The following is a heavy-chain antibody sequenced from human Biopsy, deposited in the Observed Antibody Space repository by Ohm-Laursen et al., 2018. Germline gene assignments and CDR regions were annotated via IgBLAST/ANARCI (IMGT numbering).Heavy chain of an antibody. CDR1: GYTFTGQH. CDR2: INPHSGTT. V-gene: IGHV1-2*02. D-gene: IGHD2-15*01. CDR3: AKGQDLRGGAEYFQH. J-gene: IGHJ1*01. Sequence: ASVKVSCKASGYTFTGQHLHWERHVPGQGLEWMGWINPHSGTTKFAQDFQGRVTMTRDTSITTAYMELRRLRSDDTAVYYCAKGQDLRGGAEYFQHWGQGALVTVSS.